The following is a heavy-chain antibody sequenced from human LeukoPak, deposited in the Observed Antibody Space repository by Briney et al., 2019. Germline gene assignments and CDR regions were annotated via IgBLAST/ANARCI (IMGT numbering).Heavy chain of an antibody. CDR3: ARLKYYYDSSGRTWAFDI. CDR1: GGSFSGYY. D-gene: IGHD3-22*01. V-gene: IGHV4-34*01. CDR2: INHSGST. J-gene: IGHJ3*02. Sequence: PSETLSLTCAVYGGSFSGYYWSWIRQPPGKGLEWIGEINHSGSTNYNPSLKSRVTISVDTSKNQFSLKLSSVTAADTAVYYCARLKYYYDSSGRTWAFDIWGQGTMVTVSS.